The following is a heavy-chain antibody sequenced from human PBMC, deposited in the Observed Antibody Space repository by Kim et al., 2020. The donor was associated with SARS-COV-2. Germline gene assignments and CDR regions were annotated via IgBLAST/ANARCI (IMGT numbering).Heavy chain of an antibody. Sequence: NTNCTQKLQGGLTMTTDSSTSTVYMVLRSLRSDDTAVYYCARGGLTFFDYWGQGTLVTVSS. V-gene: IGHV1-18*01. J-gene: IGHJ4*02. CDR2: NT. CDR3: ARGGLTFFDY. D-gene: IGHD1-20*01.